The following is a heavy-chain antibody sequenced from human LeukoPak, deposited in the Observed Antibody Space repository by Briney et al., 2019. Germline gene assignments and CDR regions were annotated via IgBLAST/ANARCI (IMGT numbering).Heavy chain of an antibody. D-gene: IGHD3-10*01. CDR2: TGVSGS. CDR1: GFTFSGYW. J-gene: IGHJ6*02. CDR3: ARCYTYGTTWFGGLDV. V-gene: IGHV3-23*01. Sequence: GGSLRLSCAASGFTFSGYWMTWVRQVLGKGLEWVSTTGVSGSYYADSVKGRFTIPRDNSKNTLYLQMNSLRAEDTAVYYCARCYTYGTTWFGGLDVWGQGTTVTVSS.